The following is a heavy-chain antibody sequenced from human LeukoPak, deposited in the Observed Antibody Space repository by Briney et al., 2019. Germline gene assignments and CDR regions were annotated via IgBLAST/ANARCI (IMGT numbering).Heavy chain of an antibody. J-gene: IGHJ4*02. V-gene: IGHV3-23*01. Sequence: GGSVRLSCAASGFTFSSHSMSWVRQPPGEGVEWVAAISPSGDSTTYRDSVKGQFTISRDSSRNRLYLQMNTLTVEDTAIYYSARRLTGGVTDFFDFWGQGALVTVSS. CDR2: ISPSGDST. CDR3: ARRLTGGVTDFFDF. CDR1: GFTFSSHS. D-gene: IGHD2-8*02.